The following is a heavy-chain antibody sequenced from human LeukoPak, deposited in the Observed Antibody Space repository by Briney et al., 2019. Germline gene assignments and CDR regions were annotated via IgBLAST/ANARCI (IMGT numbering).Heavy chain of an antibody. J-gene: IGHJ5*02. CDR1: GGSISSYY. Sequence: PSETLSLTCTVSGGSISSYYWSWIRQPPGKGLEWIGYIYYSGSTNYNPSLKSRVTISVDTSKNQFSLKLSSVTAADTAVYYCARGIRYYYDSSGAPAIFDPWGQGTLVTVSS. CDR3: ARGIRYYYDSSGAPAIFDP. D-gene: IGHD3-22*01. V-gene: IGHV4-59*12. CDR2: IYYSGST.